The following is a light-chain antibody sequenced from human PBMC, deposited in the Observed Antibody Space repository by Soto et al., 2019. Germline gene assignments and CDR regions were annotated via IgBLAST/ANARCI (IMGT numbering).Light chain of an antibody. V-gene: IGKV3-20*01. CDR1: QSVASRN. Sequence: IVLTQSPGTLSLSPGERATLSCRASQSVASRNLAWYQQKSGQAPRLLIYGTSSRAVHTPDRFSGSGSGTDFTLTISGLEPEDFAVYYCQQYGSSGTFGQGTKVDIK. J-gene: IGKJ1*01. CDR2: GTS. CDR3: QQYGSSGT.